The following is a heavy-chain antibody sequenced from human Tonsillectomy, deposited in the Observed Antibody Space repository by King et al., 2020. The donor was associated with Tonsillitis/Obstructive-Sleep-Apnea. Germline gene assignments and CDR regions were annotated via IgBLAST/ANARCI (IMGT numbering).Heavy chain of an antibody. Sequence: VQLVESGGGLVKPGGSLRLSCAASGFTFSTYNMNWVRQAPGQWLEWVSSISSSSSYIYYADSVKGRFTISRDNAKNSLYLQMNSLRAEDTGVYYCARAPGPMDGWGQGTTVTVSS. CDR3: ARAPGPMDG. J-gene: IGHJ6*02. CDR1: GFTFSTYN. V-gene: IGHV3-21*01. CDR2: ISSSSSYI.